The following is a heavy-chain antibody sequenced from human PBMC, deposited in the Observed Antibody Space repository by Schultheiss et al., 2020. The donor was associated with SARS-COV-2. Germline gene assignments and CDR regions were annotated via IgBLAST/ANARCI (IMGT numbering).Heavy chain of an antibody. J-gene: IGHJ6*02. CDR2: IKSKTDGGTT. CDR3: ARETMKGGYYYYGMDV. D-gene: IGHD3-22*01. Sequence: GESLKISCAASGFSFNNAWMNWVRQAPGKGLEWVGRIKSKTDGGTTDYAAPVKGRFTISRDNAKNSLYLQMNSLRAEDTAVYYCARETMKGGYYYYGMDVWGQGTTVTVSS. CDR1: GFSFNNAW. V-gene: IGHV3-15*07.